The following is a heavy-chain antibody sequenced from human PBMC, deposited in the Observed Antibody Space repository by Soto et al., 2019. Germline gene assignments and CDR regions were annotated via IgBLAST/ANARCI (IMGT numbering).Heavy chain of an antibody. Sequence: GGSLRLSCAASGFTFSSYSMNWVRQAPGKGLEWVSSISSSSSYIYYADSVKGRFTISRDNAKNSLYLQMNSLRAEDTAVYYCAKAAMVLYFQHWGQGTLVTVSS. CDR1: GFTFSSYS. D-gene: IGHD2-8*01. V-gene: IGHV3-21*01. CDR2: ISSSSSYI. CDR3: AKAAMVLYFQH. J-gene: IGHJ1*01.